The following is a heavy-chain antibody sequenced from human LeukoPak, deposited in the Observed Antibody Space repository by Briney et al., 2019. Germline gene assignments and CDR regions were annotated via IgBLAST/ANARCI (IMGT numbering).Heavy chain of an antibody. CDR2: IHYGGTT. CDR3: AGGGQWLSFDQ. V-gene: IGHV4-59*01. Sequence: PSETLSLTCSVSGGSINKYYWSWIQQPPGKGLEWIGYIHYGGTTNYNPSLKSRVTISVDTSKSQLSLNLISVTAADAAVYYCAGGGQWLSFDQWGQGTLVTVSS. D-gene: IGHD6-19*01. J-gene: IGHJ4*02. CDR1: GGSINKYY.